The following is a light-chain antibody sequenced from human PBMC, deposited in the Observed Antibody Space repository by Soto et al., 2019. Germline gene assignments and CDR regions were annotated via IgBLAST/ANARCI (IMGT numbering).Light chain of an antibody. J-gene: IGKJ1*01. CDR2: VAS. Sequence: DLQMTHPQSSLSASVGDRLTITCRASQAIRNDVGWYQQKPGKDPKXLIYVASRLESGVPSRFSGSVFGTEATIIISGLQPEDGETYYGLQHNYYPWTFGQGTKVEIK. CDR1: QAIRND. V-gene: IGKV1-17*01. CDR3: LQHNYYPWT.